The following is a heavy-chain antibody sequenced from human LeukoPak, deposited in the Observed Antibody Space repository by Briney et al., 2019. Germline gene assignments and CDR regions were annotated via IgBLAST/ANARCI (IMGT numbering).Heavy chain of an antibody. CDR3: AKESPYPVGGTSRAYYFDS. CDR1: GFTFSSYA. V-gene: IGHV3-23*01. J-gene: IGHJ4*02. CDR2: ISSKADRT. D-gene: IGHD1-26*01. Sequence: GGSESLLCAASGFTFSSYAMSWVRQAPGKGLEWVSAISSKADRTYYVDSVKGRFTISRDTSKNTVYLQMNSLRVEDTAVYYCAKESPYPVGGTSRAYYFDSWRQGNPVTV.